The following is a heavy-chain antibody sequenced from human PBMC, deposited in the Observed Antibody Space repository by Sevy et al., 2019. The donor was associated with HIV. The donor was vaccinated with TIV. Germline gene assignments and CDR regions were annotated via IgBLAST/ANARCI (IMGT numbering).Heavy chain of an antibody. CDR2: IYYNGHI. V-gene: IGHV4-59*08. Sequence: SETLSLTCTVSGGSITSLYWNWIRQPPGKGLEWIXNIYYNGHINYNPSLKSRVTLSLDTSKNQFSLRLSSVTAADTAMYYCAGXXXWGRXXXXGXGILVTVSS. J-gene: IGHJ4*01. CDR3: AGXXXWGRXXX. D-gene: IGHD3-16*01. CDR1: GGSITSLY.